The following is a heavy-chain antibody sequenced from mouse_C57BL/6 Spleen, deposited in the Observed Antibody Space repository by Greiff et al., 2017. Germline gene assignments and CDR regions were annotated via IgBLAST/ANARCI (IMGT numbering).Heavy chain of an antibody. CDR2: INPNNGGT. V-gene: IGHV1-26*01. CDR3: GSDGYYFAY. CDR1: GYTFTDYY. D-gene: IGHD2-3*01. Sequence: VQLQQSGPELVKPGASVKISCKASGYTFTDYYMNWVKQSHGKSLEWIGDINPNNGGTSYNQKFKGKATLTVDKSSSTAYMELRSLTSEDSAVYYCGSDGYYFAYWGQGTLVTVSA. J-gene: IGHJ3*01.